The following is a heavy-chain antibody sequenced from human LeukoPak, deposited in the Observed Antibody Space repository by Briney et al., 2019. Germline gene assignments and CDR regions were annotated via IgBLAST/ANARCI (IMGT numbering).Heavy chain of an antibody. CDR2: INAGNGNT. V-gene: IGHV1-3*01. CDR3: ARSGSYSWHYYYYGMDV. D-gene: IGHD1-26*01. Sequence: ASVTVSCKASGYTFTNYAMHWVRQAPGQRLEWMGWINAGNGNTKYSQKFQGRVTITRDTSASTAYMELSSLRSEDTAVYYCARSGSYSWHYYYYGMDVWGQGTTVTVSS. J-gene: IGHJ6*02. CDR1: GYTFTNYA.